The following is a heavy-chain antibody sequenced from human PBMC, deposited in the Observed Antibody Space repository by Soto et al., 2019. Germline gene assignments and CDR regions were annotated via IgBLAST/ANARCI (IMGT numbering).Heavy chain of an antibody. V-gene: IGHV6-1*01. CDR1: GDTVSSNSAA. J-gene: IGHJ4*02. CDR2: TYYTSKWYY. D-gene: IGHD6-6*01. Sequence: PSQTLSLTCAISGDTVSSNSAAWNWTRQSPSRGLEWLGRTYYTSKWYYEYAISVKSRITINPDTSRNQFSLQLNSVTPEDTAVYYCVRGKVTNVARPFDCWGQGTLVTVSS. CDR3: VRGKVTNVARPFDC.